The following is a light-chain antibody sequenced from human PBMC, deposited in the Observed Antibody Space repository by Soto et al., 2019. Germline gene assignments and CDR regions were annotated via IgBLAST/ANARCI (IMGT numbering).Light chain of an antibody. J-gene: IGLJ1*01. V-gene: IGLV2-14*01. CDR3: SSYTSSSTRV. CDR2: DVS. CDR1: SSDVGGYNY. Sequence: QSVLTQPASVSGSPGQLITISCTGTSSDVGGYNYVSWYQQHPGKAPKLMIYDVSNRPSGVSNRFSDSKSGNTASLTISGLQAEDEADYYCSSYTSSSTRVFGTGTKVTVL.